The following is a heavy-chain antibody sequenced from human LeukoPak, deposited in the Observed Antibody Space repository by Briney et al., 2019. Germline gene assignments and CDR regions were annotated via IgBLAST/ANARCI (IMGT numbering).Heavy chain of an antibody. CDR3: ASALGYCSGGSCYYY. CDR1: GYSFTSYW. J-gene: IGHJ4*02. V-gene: IGHV5-10-1*01. D-gene: IGHD2-15*01. Sequence: GESLKISCKGSGYSFTSYWISWVRQMPGKGLEWMGRIDPSDSYTNYSPSFQGHVTISADKSISTAYLQWSSLKASDTAMYYCASALGYCSGGSCYYYWGQGTLVTVSP. CDR2: IDPSDSYT.